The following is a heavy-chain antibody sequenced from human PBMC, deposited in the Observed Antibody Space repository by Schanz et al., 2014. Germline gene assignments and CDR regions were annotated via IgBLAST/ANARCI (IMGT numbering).Heavy chain of an antibody. V-gene: IGHV3-23*01. D-gene: IGHD3-10*01. CDR3: AKAKSGAHGAFDI. Sequence: EMQLLESGGGLAQPGGSLRLSCAASGFKFTDYAMTWVRQAPGKGLEWVATISGSSENTYYADSVKGRVTISRDNSRNTLFLQMRNLRADDTALYYCAKAKSGAHGAFDIWGQGTMVTVSS. J-gene: IGHJ3*02. CDR1: GFKFTDYA. CDR2: ISGSSENT.